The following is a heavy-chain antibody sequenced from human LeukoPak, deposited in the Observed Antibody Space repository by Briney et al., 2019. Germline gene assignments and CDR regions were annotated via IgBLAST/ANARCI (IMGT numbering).Heavy chain of an antibody. V-gene: IGHV4-59*08. D-gene: IGHD6-13*01. CDR3: AGSYSSTWYSTFDI. J-gene: IGHJ3*02. CDR2: IYYSGST. CDR1: GGSISTYY. Sequence: SETLSLTCTVSGGSISTYYWSWIRQPPGKGLEWIGYIYYSGSTNYNPSLKSRVTISVDTSKNQFSLNLSSVTAAETSIYYCAGSYSSTWYSTFDIWGQGTMVTVSS.